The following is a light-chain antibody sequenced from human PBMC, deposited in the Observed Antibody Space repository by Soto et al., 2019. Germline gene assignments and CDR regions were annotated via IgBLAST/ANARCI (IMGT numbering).Light chain of an antibody. V-gene: IGKV2-28*01. CDR1: RSLLNSNGYNY. CDR2: GAS. CDR3: QQYGNSVT. J-gene: IGKJ4*01. Sequence: DIVLTQSPLSLPVTPGEPASITCRSSRSLLNSNGYNYLDWYLQKPGQSPQVLIYGASTRATGTPDRFSGSGSGTDFTFTISRLEPEDSAVYYCQQYGNSVTFGGGTKVEMK.